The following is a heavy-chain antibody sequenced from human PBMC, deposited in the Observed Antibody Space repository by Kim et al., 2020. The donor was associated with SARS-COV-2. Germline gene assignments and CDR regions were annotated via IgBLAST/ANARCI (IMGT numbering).Heavy chain of an antibody. CDR3: ARGKSRYSSGWYGVRNY. CDR2: ISSSSSYI. J-gene: IGHJ4*02. D-gene: IGHD6-19*01. V-gene: IGHV3-21*01. CDR1: GFTFSSYS. Sequence: GGSLRLSCAASGFTFSSYSMNWVRQAPGKGLEWVSSISSSSSYIYYADSVKGRFTISRDNAKNSLYLQMNSLRAEDTAVYYWARGKSRYSSGWYGVRNYWGQGNLVTVSS.